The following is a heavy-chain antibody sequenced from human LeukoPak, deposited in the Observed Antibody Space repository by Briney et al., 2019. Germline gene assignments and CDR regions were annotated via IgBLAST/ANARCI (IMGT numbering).Heavy chain of an antibody. J-gene: IGHJ4*02. D-gene: IGHD6-13*01. CDR3: ARSIIAAAGTFDY. V-gene: IGHV1-2*04. Sequence: ASVKVSCKASGYTFTGYYMHWVRQAPGQGLEWMGWINPNSGGTNYAQKFQGWVTMTRDTSISTAYMELSRLRSDDTAVYYCARSIIAAAGTFDYWGQGTLVTVSS. CDR2: INPNSGGT. CDR1: GYTFTGYY.